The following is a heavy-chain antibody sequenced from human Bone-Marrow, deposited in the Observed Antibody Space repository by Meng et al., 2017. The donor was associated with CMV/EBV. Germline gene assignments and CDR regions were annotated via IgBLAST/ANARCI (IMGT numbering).Heavy chain of an antibody. D-gene: IGHD3-3*01. CDR3: ARGKVLRFLEWGNWFDP. CDR1: GFTFSDYY. J-gene: IGHJ5*02. CDR2: ISSSGSTI. V-gene: IGHV3-11*04. Sequence: GESLKISCAASGFTFSDYYMSWIRQAPGKGLEWVSYISSSGSTIYYADSVKGRFTISRDNAKNSLYLQMNSLRAEDTAVYYCARGKVLRFLEWGNWFDPWGQGTLVTVSS.